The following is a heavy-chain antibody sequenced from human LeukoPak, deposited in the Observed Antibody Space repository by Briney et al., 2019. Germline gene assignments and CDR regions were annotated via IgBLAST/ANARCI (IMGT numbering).Heavy chain of an antibody. Sequence: ASVKVSCKASGYSFTVYYIHWVRQAPGQGLEWMGWINPNSGGTNYAQKFQGRVTMTRDTSISTAYMELSRLRSDDTAVYYCARDGEDYYDSSGYQLDYWGQGTLVTVSS. CDR1: GYSFTVYY. D-gene: IGHD3-22*01. CDR3: ARDGEDYYDSSGYQLDY. CDR2: INPNSGGT. V-gene: IGHV1-2*02. J-gene: IGHJ4*02.